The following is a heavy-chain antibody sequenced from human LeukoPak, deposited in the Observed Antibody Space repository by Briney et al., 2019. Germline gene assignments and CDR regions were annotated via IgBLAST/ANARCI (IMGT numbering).Heavy chain of an antibody. J-gene: IGHJ4*02. Sequence: ASVKVSCKASGYTFTSYYMHWVRQAPGQGLEWMGIINPSGGSTSYAQKFQGRVTMTRDTSTSTVYMELSSLRSEDTGVYYCARDLYYYDSSGYQDYWGQGTLVTVSS. V-gene: IGHV1-46*01. CDR3: ARDLYYYDSSGYQDY. CDR1: GYTFTSYY. CDR2: INPSGGST. D-gene: IGHD3-22*01.